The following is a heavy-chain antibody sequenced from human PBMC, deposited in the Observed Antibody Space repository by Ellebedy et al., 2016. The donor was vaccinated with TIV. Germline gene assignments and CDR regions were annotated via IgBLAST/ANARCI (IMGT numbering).Heavy chain of an antibody. CDR2: IRNWNEGGTA. CDR1: GFTFSNAW. J-gene: IGHJ4*02. Sequence: GESLKISXAVSGFTFSNAWMSWVRQAPGKGLEWVGRIRNWNEGGTADYAASVNGRFSISRDDSRNVLYLQMNSLKTEDTAVYFCTTDNDCLHGICHSNLYYFDNWGQGTLVTVSS. V-gene: IGHV3-15*01. CDR3: TTDNDCLHGICHSNLYYFDN. D-gene: IGHD3-3*01.